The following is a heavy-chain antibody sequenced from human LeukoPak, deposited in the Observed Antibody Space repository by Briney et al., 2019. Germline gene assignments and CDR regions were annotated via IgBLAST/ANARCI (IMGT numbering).Heavy chain of an antibody. CDR3: ARVRTVVSPFDY. V-gene: IGHV3-33*01. D-gene: IGHD4-23*01. CDR1: GFTFSNYG. Sequence: PGGSLILSCAASGFTFSNYGMHWVRQAPGKGLEWVAVIWFDGTNKYYADSLKGRFTISRDNSKNTLYLQMNSLRAEDTALYYCARVRTVVSPFDYWGQGTLVTVSS. J-gene: IGHJ4*02. CDR2: IWFDGTNK.